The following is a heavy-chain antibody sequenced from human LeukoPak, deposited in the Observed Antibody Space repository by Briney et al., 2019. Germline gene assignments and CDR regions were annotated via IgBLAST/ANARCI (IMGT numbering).Heavy chain of an antibody. CDR1: GYTFTSYG. V-gene: IGHV1-18*01. D-gene: IGHD3-10*01. CDR2: ISAYNGNT. Sequence: ASVKVSCKASGYTFTSYGISWVRQAPGQGLEWMGWISAYNGNTNYAQKLQGRVTMTRDMSTSTVYMELSSLRSEDTAVYYCARQIPNWFGESGFYFDYWGQGTLVTVSS. J-gene: IGHJ4*02. CDR3: ARQIPNWFGESGFYFDY.